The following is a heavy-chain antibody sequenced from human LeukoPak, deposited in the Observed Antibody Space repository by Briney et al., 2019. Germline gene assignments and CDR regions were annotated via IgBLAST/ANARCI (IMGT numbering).Heavy chain of an antibody. V-gene: IGHV3-23*01. CDR1: GLTFSSYA. Sequence: GGSLRLSCAASGLTFSSYAMSWVRQAPGKGLEWVSAISGSGGSTYYADSVKGRFTISRDNSKNTLYLQMNSLRAEDTAVYYCAKSVAGYYYYGMDVWGQGTTVTVSS. CDR2: ISGSGGST. D-gene: IGHD4-23*01. J-gene: IGHJ6*02. CDR3: AKSVAGYYYYGMDV.